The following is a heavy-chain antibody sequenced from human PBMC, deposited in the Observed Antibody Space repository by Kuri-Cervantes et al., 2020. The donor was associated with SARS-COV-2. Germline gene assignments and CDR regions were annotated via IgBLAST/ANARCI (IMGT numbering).Heavy chain of an antibody. V-gene: IGHV3-7*05. CDR1: GFTLSNYW. CDR3: AKEFSGSYWTGNFDY. Sequence: GESLKISCAASGFTLSNYWMSWVRQAPGKGLEWVANIKQDGSERYYVDSVKGRFTISRDNAKNSLYLQMNSLRAEDSAVYYCAKEFSGSYWTGNFDYWGQGTPVTVSS. D-gene: IGHD1-26*01. J-gene: IGHJ4*02. CDR2: IKQDGSER.